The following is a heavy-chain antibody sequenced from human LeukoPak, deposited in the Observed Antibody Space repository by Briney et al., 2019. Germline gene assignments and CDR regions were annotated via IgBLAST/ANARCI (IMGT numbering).Heavy chain of an antibody. CDR1: GYTLTELS. V-gene: IGHV1-24*01. Sequence: ASVKVSCKVSGYTLTELSMHWVRQAPGKGLEWMGGFDPEDGETIYAQKFQGRVTMTEDTSTDTAYMELSSLRSEDTAVYYCATNDAVDFWSGEGFDPWGQGTLVTVSS. CDR3: ATNDAVDFWSGEGFDP. J-gene: IGHJ5*02. CDR2: FDPEDGET. D-gene: IGHD3-3*01.